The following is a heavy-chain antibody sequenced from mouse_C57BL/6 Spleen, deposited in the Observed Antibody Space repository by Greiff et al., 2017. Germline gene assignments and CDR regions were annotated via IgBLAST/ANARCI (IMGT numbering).Heavy chain of an antibody. D-gene: IGHD1-1*01. CDR1: GYTLTSYW. CDR3: ALALFITSVDCAMDY. CDR2: IDPNSGGT. Sequence: QVQLQQPGAELVKPGASVKLSCKASGYTLTSYWMHWVKQRPGRGLEWIGRIDPNSGGTKYNEQFKSKDTLTVDKPSSTAYLQRSSLTSEDSAVYYGALALFITSVDCAMDYWGQGTSVTVSS. V-gene: IGHV1-72*01. J-gene: IGHJ4*01.